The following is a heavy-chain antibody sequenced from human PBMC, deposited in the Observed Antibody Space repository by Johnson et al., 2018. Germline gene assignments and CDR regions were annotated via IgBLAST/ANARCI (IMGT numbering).Heavy chain of an antibody. D-gene: IGHD4-17*01. CDR3: ARTVGDYNFLPVDV. Sequence: QVQLQESGPGLVKPSQTLSLTCIVSGGSITSGDYYWGWIRQPPGKGLEWVGYIFHSGITYYNPSLKSRATISVDTSKNQFSLKLNSATAADTAVYYCARTVGDYNFLPVDVWGQGTMVSVSS. V-gene: IGHV4-30-4*01. J-gene: IGHJ3*01. CDR2: IFHSGIT. CDR1: GGSITSGDYY.